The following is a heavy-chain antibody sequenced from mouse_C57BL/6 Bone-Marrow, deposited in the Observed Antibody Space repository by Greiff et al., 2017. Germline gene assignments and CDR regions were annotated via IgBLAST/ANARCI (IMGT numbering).Heavy chain of an antibody. J-gene: IGHJ1*03. V-gene: IGHV1-19*01. Sequence: VQLKQSGPVLVKPGASVKMSCKASGYTFTDYYMNWVKQSHGKSLEWIGVINPYNGGTSYNQKFKGKATLTVDKSSSTAYMELNSLTSEDSAVYYCARRGYSNWYFDVWGTGTTVTVSS. CDR3: ARRGYSNWYFDV. D-gene: IGHD2-5*01. CDR2: INPYNGGT. CDR1: GYTFTDYY.